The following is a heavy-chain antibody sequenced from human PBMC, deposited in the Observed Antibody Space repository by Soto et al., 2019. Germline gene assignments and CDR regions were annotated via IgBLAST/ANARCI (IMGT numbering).Heavy chain of an antibody. D-gene: IGHD6-19*01. CDR2: ISYDGSNK. J-gene: IGHJ4*02. V-gene: IGHV3-30-3*01. Sequence: QVQLVESGGGVVQPGRSLRLSCAASGFTFSRYDMHWVRQAPGKGLEWVAVISYDGSNKYYADSVKGRFTISRDNSKNTLYLQMNSLRAEDTAVYYCARDLTAVAGTQPDYWGQGTLVTVSS. CDR1: GFTFSRYD. CDR3: ARDLTAVAGTQPDY.